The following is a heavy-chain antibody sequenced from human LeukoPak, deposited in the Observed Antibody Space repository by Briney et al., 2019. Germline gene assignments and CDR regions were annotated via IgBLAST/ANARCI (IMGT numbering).Heavy chain of an antibody. CDR3: AKDDYSDSSGYWDY. V-gene: IGHV3-23*01. D-gene: IGHD3-22*01. J-gene: IGHJ4*02. CDR2: ISGSGGST. Sequence: GSLRLSCPAPGFTFSSYAMSRVRQAPGKGLEWVSAISGSGGSTYYADSVKGRFTISRDNSKNTLYLQMNSLRAEDTAVYFCAKDDYSDSSGYWDYWGQGVLVTVS. CDR1: GFTFSSYA.